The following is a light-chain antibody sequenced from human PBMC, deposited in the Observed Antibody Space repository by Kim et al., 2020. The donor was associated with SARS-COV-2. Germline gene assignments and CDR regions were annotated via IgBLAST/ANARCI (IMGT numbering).Light chain of an antibody. V-gene: IGLV3-1*01. CDR2: EDT. Sequence: SYELTQPPSVSVSQGQKVTITCSGDDLGNKYACWYLHKPGQSPVLVIYEDTKRLSRLPVRFSGFNSGNTATLTISETQSTDEADYYCQASDSSFDVVFGG. CDR1: DLGNKY. J-gene: IGLJ2*01. CDR3: QASDSSFDVV.